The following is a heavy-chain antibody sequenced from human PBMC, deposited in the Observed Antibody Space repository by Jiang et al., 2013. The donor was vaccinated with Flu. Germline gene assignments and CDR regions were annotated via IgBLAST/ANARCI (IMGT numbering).Heavy chain of an antibody. D-gene: IGHD3-3*01. CDR2: IIPIFGTA. CDR1: GYTFTSYG. J-gene: IGHJ5*02. V-gene: IGHV1-69*13. CDR3: ARGERITIFGESWFDP. Sequence: SGAEVKKPGASVKVSCKASGYTFTSYGISWVRQAPGQGLEWMGGIIPIFGTANYAQKFQGRVTITADESTSTAYMELSSLRSEDTAVYYCARGERITIFGESWFDPWGQGTLVTVSS.